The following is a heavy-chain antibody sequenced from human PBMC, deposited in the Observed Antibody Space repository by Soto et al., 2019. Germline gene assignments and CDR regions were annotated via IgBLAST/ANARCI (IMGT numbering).Heavy chain of an antibody. V-gene: IGHV4-4*02. D-gene: IGHD2-21*02. Sequence: SETLSLTCAVSSGSISSSNWWSWVRQPPGKGLEWIGEIYHSGSTNYNPSLKSRVTISVDKSKNQFSLKLSSVTAADTAVYYCARIMYCGGDCYPVGYFQHWGQGTLVTVSS. J-gene: IGHJ1*01. CDR3: ARIMYCGGDCYPVGYFQH. CDR2: IYHSGST. CDR1: SGSISSSNW.